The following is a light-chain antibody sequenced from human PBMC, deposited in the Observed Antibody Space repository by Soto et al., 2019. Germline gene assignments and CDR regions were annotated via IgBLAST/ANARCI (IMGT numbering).Light chain of an antibody. CDR3: QQHSHWPPWT. J-gene: IGKJ1*01. Sequence: EVVLTQSPATLSLSPGERATLSCRASQNVRTFLDWYQQKPGQAPRLLIYGASNRATGIPARLSGSGSGTDFTLTISSLEPEDFAVYYCQQHSHWPPWTFGQGTKVDIK. CDR1: QNVRTF. V-gene: IGKV3-11*01. CDR2: GAS.